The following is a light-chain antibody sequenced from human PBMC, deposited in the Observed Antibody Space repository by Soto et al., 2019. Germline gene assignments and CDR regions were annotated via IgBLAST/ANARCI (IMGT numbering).Light chain of an antibody. CDR1: QGISDY. Sequence: DIQLTQSPSFLSASVGDRVTISCRASQGISDYLAWYQQKPGKAPKLLIYGASTLQSGVPSRFSGSASGTEFTLTISSLHTEDFATYFCQQFNAYPLTFGGGTKLEIK. CDR2: GAS. V-gene: IGKV1-9*01. CDR3: QQFNAYPLT. J-gene: IGKJ4*01.